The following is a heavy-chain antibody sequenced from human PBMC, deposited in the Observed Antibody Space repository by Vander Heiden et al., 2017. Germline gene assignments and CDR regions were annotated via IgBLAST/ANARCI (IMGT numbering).Heavy chain of an antibody. CDR1: EFTFRGYA. V-gene: IGHV3-23*01. D-gene: IGHD2-15*01. CDR3: AKAVVVAATPQWFDP. Sequence: EVQLLESGGGLVQPGGSLRLSCAASEFTFRGYAMGWVRQAPGKGLEWFSAISGSGGSTYYADSVKGRFTISRDNSKNTLYLQMNSLRAEDTAVYYCAKAVVVAATPQWFDPWGQGTLVTVSS. CDR2: ISGSGGST. J-gene: IGHJ5*02.